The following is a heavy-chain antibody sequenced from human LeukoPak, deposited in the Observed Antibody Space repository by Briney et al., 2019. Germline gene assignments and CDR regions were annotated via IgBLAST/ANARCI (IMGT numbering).Heavy chain of an antibody. J-gene: IGHJ6*03. CDR1: GFTFSSYW. CDR2: IKQDGSEK. CDR3: ARGIAAAAPTYYYYYYYMDV. D-gene: IGHD6-13*01. V-gene: IGHV3-7*04. Sequence: PGGSLRLSCAASGFTFSSYWMSWVRQAPGKGLEWVANIKQDGSEKYYVDSVKGRFTISRDNAKNSLYLQMNSLRAEDTAVYHCARGIAAAAPTYYYYYYYMDVWGKGTTVTVSS.